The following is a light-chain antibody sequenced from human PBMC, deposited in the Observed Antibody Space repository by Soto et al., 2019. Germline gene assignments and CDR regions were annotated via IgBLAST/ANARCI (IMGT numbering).Light chain of an antibody. CDR1: QSLLHSNGYNY. CDR2: LGS. CDR3: MQPLHTPLT. Sequence: DVVMTQSPLSLPVTPGEPASISCRSSQSLLHSNGYNYLDWYLQKPGQSPQLLISLGSNRASGVPDRFSGSGSDTDFTLKISRVEAEDVGVYYCMQPLHTPLTFGGGTKVEIK. J-gene: IGKJ4*01. V-gene: IGKV2-28*01.